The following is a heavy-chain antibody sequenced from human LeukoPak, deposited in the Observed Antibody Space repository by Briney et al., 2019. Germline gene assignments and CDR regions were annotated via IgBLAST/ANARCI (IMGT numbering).Heavy chain of an antibody. J-gene: IGHJ4*02. CDR1: GFTFSSYS. CDR2: ISSSSSYI. D-gene: IGHD2-15*01. V-gene: IGHV3-21*01. Sequence: PGGSLRLSCAASGFTFSSYSMNWVRQAPGKGLEWVSSISSSSSYIYYADSVKGRFTISRGNAKNSLYLQMNSLRAEDTAVYYCARVRVVRGYFDYWGQGTLVTVSS. CDR3: ARVRVVRGYFDY.